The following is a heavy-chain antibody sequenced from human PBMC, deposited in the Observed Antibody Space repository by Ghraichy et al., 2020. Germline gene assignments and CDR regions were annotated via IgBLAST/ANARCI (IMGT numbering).Heavy chain of an antibody. CDR2: INPNSGDT. V-gene: IGHV1-2*02. Sequence: SVKVSCKASGYTFTGYYIHWVRQAPGQGLEWMGWINPNSGDTNYVQKFQGRVTMTRDTSINTAYMELRRLRSDDTAVYYCARDRSPRPRYYYVSSACGDWGQGTLVTVSP. J-gene: IGHJ4*02. CDR1: GYTFTGYY. CDR3: ARDRSPRPRYYYVSSACGD. D-gene: IGHD3-22*01.